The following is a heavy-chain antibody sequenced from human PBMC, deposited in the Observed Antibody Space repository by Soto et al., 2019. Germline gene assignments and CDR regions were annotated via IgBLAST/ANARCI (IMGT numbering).Heavy chain of an antibody. CDR2: VIPILGIA. J-gene: IGHJ4*02. CDR1: GGTFSSYT. D-gene: IGHD5-18*01. CDR3: ASEMATAY. Sequence: QVQLVQSGAEVKKPGSSVKVSCKASGGTFSSYTISWVRQAPGQGLEWMGRVIPILGIANYAQKFQGRVTITAGKATNTAYVERSSLRSEDTAVYYCASEMATAYWGQGTLVTVSS. V-gene: IGHV1-69*02.